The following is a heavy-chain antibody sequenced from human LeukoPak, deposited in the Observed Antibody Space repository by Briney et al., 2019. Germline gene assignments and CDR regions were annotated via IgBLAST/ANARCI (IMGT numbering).Heavy chain of an antibody. D-gene: IGHD1-26*01. CDR3: ARNSGSYFLHFDY. CDR2: IYPGDSDT. J-gene: IGHJ4*02. V-gene: IGHV5-51*01. Sequence: GESLKISCKGSGYSFTNYWIGWVRQMPGQGLEWMGIIYPGDSDTRYSPSFQGQVTISADKSISTAYLQWSSLKASDTAMYYCARNSGSYFLHFDYWGQGTLVTVSS. CDR1: GYSFTNYW.